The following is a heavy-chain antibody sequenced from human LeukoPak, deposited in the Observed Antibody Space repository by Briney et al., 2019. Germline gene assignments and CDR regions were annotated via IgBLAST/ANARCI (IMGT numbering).Heavy chain of an antibody. V-gene: IGHV3-48*03. CDR3: ARVVAARDYFDY. D-gene: IGHD2-15*01. CDR2: ISSSGSTI. CDR1: GLTFSSYE. J-gene: IGHJ4*02. Sequence: PGGSLRLSCAASGLTFSSYEMNWVRQAPGKGLEWVSYISSSGSTIHYADSVKGRFTISRDNAKNSLYLQMNSLRAEDTAVYYCARVVAARDYFDYWGQGTLITVSS.